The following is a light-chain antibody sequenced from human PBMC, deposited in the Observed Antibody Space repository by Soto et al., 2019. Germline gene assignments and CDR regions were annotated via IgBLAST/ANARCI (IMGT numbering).Light chain of an antibody. CDR1: SSDVGGYNY. Sequence: QSALTQPPSASGSPGQSVTISCTGTSSDVGGYNYVSWYQQHPGKAPKLMIYEVSKRPSGVPDRFSGSKSGNTASLTVSGPQAEDEADYYCSSYAGRYVFGNGTKVTVL. CDR3: SSYAGRYV. CDR2: EVS. V-gene: IGLV2-8*01. J-gene: IGLJ1*01.